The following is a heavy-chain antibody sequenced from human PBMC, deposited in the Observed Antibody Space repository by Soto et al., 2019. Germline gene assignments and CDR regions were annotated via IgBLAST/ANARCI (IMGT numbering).Heavy chain of an antibody. J-gene: IGHJ4*02. Sequence: GGSLRLSCAASGFSFSNSGMHWVRQAPGKGLEWVAFISYDGSNKYYADSVKGRFTISRDNSKNTLYLQMNSLRAEDTAVYYCVKPPAYYIDSNAYYSVWGQGTLVTVST. V-gene: IGHV3-30*18. CDR3: VKPPAYYIDSNAYYSV. D-gene: IGHD3-22*01. CDR1: GFSFSNSG. CDR2: ISYDGSNK.